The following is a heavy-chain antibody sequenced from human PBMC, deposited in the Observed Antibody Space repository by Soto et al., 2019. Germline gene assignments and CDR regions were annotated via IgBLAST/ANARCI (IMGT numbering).Heavy chain of an antibody. CDR2: INPRGGST. J-gene: IGHJ5*02. D-gene: IGHD2-2*01. V-gene: IGHV1-46*01. CDR3: ARGCSSTSCWFDP. CDR1: GYTFTSYS. Sequence: ASVKVSCKASGYTFTSYSISWVRQAPGQGLEWMGIINPRGGSTSYAQKFQGRVTMTRDTSTSTVYMELSSLRSEDTAVYYCARGCSSTSCWFDPWGQGTLVTVSS.